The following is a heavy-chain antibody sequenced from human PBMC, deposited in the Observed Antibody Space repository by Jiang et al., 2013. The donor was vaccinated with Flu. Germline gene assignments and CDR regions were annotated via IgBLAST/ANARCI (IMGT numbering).Heavy chain of an antibody. Sequence: VQLVESGPGLVKPSGTLSLTCAVSGDSISSHSWWSWLRQPPGKGLEWIGEIYHSGSINHNPSLKSRVTISVDKSKNQFYLNLSSVTAADTAVYHCARGVGWTTQSQYFQQWGQGTLVTVAS. CDR2: IYHSGSI. J-gene: IGHJ1*01. CDR1: GDSISSHSW. CDR3: ARGVGWTTQSQYFQQ. V-gene: IGHV4-4*02. D-gene: IGHD1-14*01.